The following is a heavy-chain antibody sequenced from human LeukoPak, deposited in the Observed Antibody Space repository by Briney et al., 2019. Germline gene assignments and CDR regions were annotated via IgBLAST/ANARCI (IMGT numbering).Heavy chain of an antibody. CDR3: ARDPYDYVWGSYRPQPH. D-gene: IGHD3-16*02. J-gene: IGHJ4*02. Sequence: SETLSLTCTVSGGSIRSSSYYWGWIRQPPGKGLEWIGTIYYSGSTYYNPSLKSRVTISADTSKNQFSLKLSSVTAADTAVYYCARDPYDYVWGSYRPQPHWGQGTLVTVSS. CDR1: GGSIRSSSYY. V-gene: IGHV4-39*07. CDR2: IYYSGST.